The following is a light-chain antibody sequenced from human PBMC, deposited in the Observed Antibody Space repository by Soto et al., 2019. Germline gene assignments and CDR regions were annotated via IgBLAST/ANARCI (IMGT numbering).Light chain of an antibody. CDR2: QAS. CDR1: QSVSGW. V-gene: IGKV1-5*03. CDR3: QHYNDYSYT. J-gene: IGKJ2*01. Sequence: DIQMTQSPSTLSASVGDRVAITCRASQSVSGWLAWYQQKPGQVPKLLIYQASTLEDGVPSRFSGSGSGTEFTLTISSLQPDDSATYYCQHYNDYSYTFGPGTILEIK.